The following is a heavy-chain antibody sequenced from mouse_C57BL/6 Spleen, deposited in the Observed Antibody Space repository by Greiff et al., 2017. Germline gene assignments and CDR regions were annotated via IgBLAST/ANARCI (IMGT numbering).Heavy chain of an antibody. CDR2: IDPSDSYT. Sequence: QVQLQQPGAELVMPGASVKLSCKASGYTFTSYWMHWVKQRPGQGLEWIGEIDPSDSYTNYNQKFKGKSTLTVDKSSSTAYMQLSSLTSEDSAVYYCARPGSSYCDYWGQGTTLTGSS. V-gene: IGHV1-69*01. CDR3: ARPGSSYCDY. J-gene: IGHJ2*01. CDR1: GYTFTSYW. D-gene: IGHD1-1*01.